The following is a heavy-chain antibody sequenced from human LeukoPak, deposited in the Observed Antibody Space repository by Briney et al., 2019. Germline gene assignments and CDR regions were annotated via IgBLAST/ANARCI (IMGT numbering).Heavy chain of an antibody. CDR1: GGSISSYY. V-gene: IGHV4-4*07. J-gene: IGHJ4*02. CDR2: IYTSGST. CDR3: ARVLADSYSSGWYGSFRLEQ. Sequence: SETLSLTCTVSGGSISSYYWSWVRQPAGEGLEWIGRIYTSGSTNYNPSLKSRVTISVDTSKNQFSLKLSSVTAADTAVYYCARVLADSYSSGWYGSFRLEQWGQGTLVTVSS. D-gene: IGHD6-19*01.